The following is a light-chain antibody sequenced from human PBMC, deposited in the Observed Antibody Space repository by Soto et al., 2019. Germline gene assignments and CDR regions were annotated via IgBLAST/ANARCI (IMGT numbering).Light chain of an antibody. CDR3: KTWDRNTQV. V-gene: IGLV4-60*02. Sequence: QAVVTQSSSATASLGSSVKLTCTLSSGHSSYIIAWHQQQPEKAPRYLMKLEGSGSYNKGSGVPDRFSGSSSGADRYLTISNLQFEDEADYFCKTWDRNTQVFGGGTKLTVL. CDR1: SGHSSYI. J-gene: IGLJ2*01. CDR2: LEGSGSY.